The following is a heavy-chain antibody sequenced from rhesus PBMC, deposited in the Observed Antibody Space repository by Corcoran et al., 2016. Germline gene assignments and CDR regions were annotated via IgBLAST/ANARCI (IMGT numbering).Heavy chain of an antibody. CDR3: ARTPHRGGRTLDY. J-gene: IGHJ4*01. CDR1: GDRGSSNSAT. D-gene: IGHD1-1*01. Sequence: QGELQESGPGLVKPSQTLSRTCTISGDRGSSNSATWNWIRPATSRGLEWLGMTYYRSKLYNDYAQSVQNRISINPDSSKNQFSLQLYSVTPDDMAVYYCARTPHRGGRTLDYWGQGVLVTVSS. CDR2: TYYRSKLYN. V-gene: IGHV6-1*01.